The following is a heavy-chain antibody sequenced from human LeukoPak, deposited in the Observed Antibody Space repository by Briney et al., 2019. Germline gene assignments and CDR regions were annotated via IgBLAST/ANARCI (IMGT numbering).Heavy chain of an antibody. CDR1: GGSFSGYY. D-gene: IGHD3-3*01. Sequence: SETLSLTCAVYGGSFSGYYRSWIRQPPGKGLEWIGEINHSGSTNYNPSLKSRVTISVDTSKNQFSLKLSSVTAADTAVYYCARITIFGVVWFDPWGQGTLVTVSS. V-gene: IGHV4-34*01. CDR2: INHSGST. J-gene: IGHJ5*02. CDR3: ARITIFGVVWFDP.